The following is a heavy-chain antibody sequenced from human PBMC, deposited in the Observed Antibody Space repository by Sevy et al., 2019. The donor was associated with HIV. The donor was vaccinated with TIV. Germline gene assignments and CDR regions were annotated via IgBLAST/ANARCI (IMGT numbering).Heavy chain of an antibody. D-gene: IGHD3-22*01. J-gene: IGHJ1*01. Sequence: SGPTLVKPTQTLTLTCTFSGFSLSTSGVGVGWIRQPPGKALEWLALIYWNDDKRYSPSLKSRLTITKDTSKNQVVLTXTNMDPVDTAAYYCAKPLVYYYDSSGYYSSGHFEHWGQGTLVTVSS. CDR3: AKPLVYYYDSSGYYSSGHFEH. CDR2: IYWNDDK. V-gene: IGHV2-5*01. CDR1: GFSLSTSGVG.